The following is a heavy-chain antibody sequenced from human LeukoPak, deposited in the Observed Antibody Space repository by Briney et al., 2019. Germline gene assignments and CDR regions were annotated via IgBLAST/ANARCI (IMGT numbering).Heavy chain of an antibody. CDR1: GFTFSSYA. Sequence: GGSPRLSCAASGFTFSSYAMSWVRQAPGKGLEWVSAISGSGGSTYYADSVKGRFTISRDNSKNTLYLQMNSLRAEDTAIYYCAKGSGSIAVDNLCVYWGQGTLVTVSS. CDR3: AKGSGSIAVDNLCVY. J-gene: IGHJ4*02. CDR2: ISGSGGST. V-gene: IGHV3-23*01. D-gene: IGHD6-19*01.